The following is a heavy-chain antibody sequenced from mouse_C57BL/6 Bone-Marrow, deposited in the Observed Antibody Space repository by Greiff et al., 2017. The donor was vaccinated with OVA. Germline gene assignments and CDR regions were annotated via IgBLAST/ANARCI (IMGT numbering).Heavy chain of an antibody. V-gene: IGHV5-4*03. CDR2: ISDGGSYT. CDR3: ARALWDGAMDY. Sequence: EVMLVESGGGLVKPGGSLKLSCAASGFTFSSYAMSWVRQTPEKRLEWVATISDGGSYTYYPDNVKGRFTISRDNAKNNLYLQMSHLKSEDTAMYYCARALWDGAMDYRGQGTSVTVSS. J-gene: IGHJ4*01. D-gene: IGHD4-1*01. CDR1: GFTFSSYA.